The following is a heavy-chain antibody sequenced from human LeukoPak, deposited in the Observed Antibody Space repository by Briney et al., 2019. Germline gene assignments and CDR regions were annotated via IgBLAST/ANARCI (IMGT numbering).Heavy chain of an antibody. CDR2: IYSGGST. V-gene: IGHV3-53*01. CDR3: AKDLSPLYYYYGMDV. J-gene: IGHJ6*02. CDR1: GFTVSSNY. Sequence: PGGSLRLSCAASGFTVSSNYMSWVRQAPGKGLEWVSVIYSGGSTYYADSVKGRFTISRDNSKNTLYLQMNSLSAEDTAVYYCAKDLSPLYYYYGMDVWGQGTTVTVSS.